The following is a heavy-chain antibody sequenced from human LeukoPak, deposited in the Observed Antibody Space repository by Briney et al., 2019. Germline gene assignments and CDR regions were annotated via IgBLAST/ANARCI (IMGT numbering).Heavy chain of an antibody. CDR3: AALWFGEPYYYYGMDV. CDR1: GGSISSYY. D-gene: IGHD3-10*01. V-gene: IGHV4-59*01. Sequence: SETLSLTCTVSGGSISSYYWSWIRQPPGKGLEWIGYIYYSGSTNYNPSLKSRVTISVDTSKNQFSLKLSSVTAADTAVYYCAALWFGEPYYYYGMDVWGQGTTVTVSS. J-gene: IGHJ6*02. CDR2: IYYSGST.